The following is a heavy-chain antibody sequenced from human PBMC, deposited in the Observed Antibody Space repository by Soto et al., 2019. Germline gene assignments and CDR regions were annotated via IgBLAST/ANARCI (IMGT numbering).Heavy chain of an antibody. CDR3: AKPITPVGTSTWYFDY. Sequence: GGSLRLSCAASGFSFSSYAMSWVRQAPGKGPEWVSAISGSGGDTYYADSVKGLFTISRDNSMDTLFLQMNSLRAEDTAVYYCAKPITPVGTSTWYFDYWGQGTLVTVSS. J-gene: IGHJ4*02. CDR1: GFSFSSYA. CDR2: ISGSGGDT. D-gene: IGHD6-13*01. V-gene: IGHV3-23*01.